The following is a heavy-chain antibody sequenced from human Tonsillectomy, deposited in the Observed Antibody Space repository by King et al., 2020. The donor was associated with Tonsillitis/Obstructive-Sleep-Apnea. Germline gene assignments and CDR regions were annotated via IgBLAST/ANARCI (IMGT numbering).Heavy chain of an antibody. Sequence: VQLVESGGGLVQPGGSLRLSYAASGFTFSSYAMSWVRQAPGKGLEWVSAISGSGGSTYYADSVKGRFTISRDNSKNTLYLQMNSLRAEDTAVYYCAKGPVDTAMADYYYYGMDVWGQGTTVTVSS. D-gene: IGHD5-18*01. CDR3: AKGPVDTAMADYYYYGMDV. J-gene: IGHJ6*02. V-gene: IGHV3-23*04. CDR1: GFTFSSYA. CDR2: ISGSGGST.